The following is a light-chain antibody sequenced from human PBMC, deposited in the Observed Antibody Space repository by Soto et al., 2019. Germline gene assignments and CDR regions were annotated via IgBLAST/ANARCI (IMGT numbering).Light chain of an antibody. Sequence: QSALTQPASVSGSPGQSITISCSGTNTDVGAYDYVSWYQQHPGKAPKLILYDVINRPSGVSDRFSGSKSGNTAPLTISGLQAEDEAEYFCSSYSTISNLVFGTGTKLTVL. CDR1: NTDVGAYDY. CDR3: SSYSTISNLV. CDR2: DVI. J-gene: IGLJ1*01. V-gene: IGLV2-14*03.